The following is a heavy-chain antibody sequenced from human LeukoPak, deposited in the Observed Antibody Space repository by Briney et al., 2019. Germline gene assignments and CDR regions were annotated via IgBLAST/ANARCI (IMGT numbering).Heavy chain of an antibody. CDR2: ISGIGDNT. V-gene: IGHV3-23*01. CDR1: GFTFSNYP. D-gene: IGHD2-21*01. J-gene: IGHJ4*02. Sequence: PGGSLRLSCAASGFTFSNYPMMWIRQAPGKGLEWVSGISGIGDNTKYADSVKGRLTISRDNSKNTLYLQLNSVKVEDTAGYFCGSVRVIWGQGTRVTVSS. CDR3: GSVRVI.